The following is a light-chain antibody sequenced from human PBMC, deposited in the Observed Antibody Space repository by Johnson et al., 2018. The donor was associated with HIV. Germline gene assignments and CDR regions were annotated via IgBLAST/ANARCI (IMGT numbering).Light chain of an antibody. Sequence: QAVLTQPPSVSAAPGQKVTISCSGNRSNIGDNFVSWYQHLPGTAPKLLVYDNSKRPSGIPDRFSASKSGTSATLAITGPQTGDEADYYCGTWISTGSVFGSGTKVTVL. CDR1: RSNIGDNF. V-gene: IGLV1-51*01. CDR3: GTWISTGSV. CDR2: DNS. J-gene: IGLJ1*01.